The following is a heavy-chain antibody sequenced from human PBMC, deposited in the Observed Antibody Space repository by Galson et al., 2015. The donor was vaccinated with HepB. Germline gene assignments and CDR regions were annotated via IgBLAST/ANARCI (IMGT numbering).Heavy chain of an antibody. D-gene: IGHD6-13*01. Sequence: SLRLSCAASGFTFSGSGIHWVRLASGKGLEWVGRIGNRANNYATAYAASGRGRFTVSRDDSKDTAYLQMNSLKTEDTAVYYCTRPGYGSSWFLDYSHGMDIWGQGTTVIVS. J-gene: IGHJ6*02. V-gene: IGHV3-73*01. CDR3: TRPGYGSSWFLDYSHGMDI. CDR1: GFTFSGSG. CDR2: IGNRANNYAT.